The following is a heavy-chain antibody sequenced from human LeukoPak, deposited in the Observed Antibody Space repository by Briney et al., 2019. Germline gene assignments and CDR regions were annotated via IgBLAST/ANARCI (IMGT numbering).Heavy chain of an antibody. CDR2: INHSGST. J-gene: IGHJ6*01. CDR1: GGSFSGYY. D-gene: IGHD6-13*01. Sequence: PSETLSLTCAVYGGSFSGYYWSWIRQPPGKGLEWIGEINHSGSTNYNPSLKSRVTISVDTSKNQFSLKLSSVTAADTAVYYCARYIGYSSXWRXLXXYXXGXDVWGXXTXVTVSS. V-gene: IGHV4-34*01. CDR3: ARYIGYSSXWRXLXXYXXGXDV.